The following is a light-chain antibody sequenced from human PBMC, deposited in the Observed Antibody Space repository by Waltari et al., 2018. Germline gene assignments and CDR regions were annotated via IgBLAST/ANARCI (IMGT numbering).Light chain of an antibody. Sequence: DIQMTQSPSSLSASVGDRVTITCRASQSISSYLNWYQQKPGKAPKLLIYAASSLQSGVASRFSGSGSGTDFTLTNSSLQPEDVATYYCQQSYSTPPAFGQGTKVEIK. CDR1: QSISSY. CDR2: AAS. V-gene: IGKV1-39*01. CDR3: QQSYSTPPA. J-gene: IGKJ1*01.